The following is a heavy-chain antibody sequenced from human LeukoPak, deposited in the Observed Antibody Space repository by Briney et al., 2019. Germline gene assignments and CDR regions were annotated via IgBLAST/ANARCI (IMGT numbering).Heavy chain of an antibody. Sequence: GASVKVSCKASGYTFTSYAMNWVRQAPGQGLEWMGWINTNTGNPTYAQGFTGRFVFSLDTSVSTAYLQISSLKAEDTAVYYCARVVRDGYNYRSCFDYWGQGTLVTVSS. V-gene: IGHV7-4-1*02. J-gene: IGHJ4*02. CDR3: ARVVRDGYNYRSCFDY. CDR1: GYTFTSYA. D-gene: IGHD5-24*01. CDR2: INTNTGNP.